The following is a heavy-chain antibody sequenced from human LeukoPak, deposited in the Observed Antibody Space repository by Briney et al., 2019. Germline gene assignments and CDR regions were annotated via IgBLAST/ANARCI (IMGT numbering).Heavy chain of an antibody. D-gene: IGHD3-22*01. Sequence: PGRSLRLSCAASGFTFDDYAMHWLRQAPGKGLEGVSGISWNSGSIGYADSVKGRFTISRDNAKNSLYLQMNSLRAEDTALYYCAKTHYYDSSGYYFDYWGQGTLVTVSS. CDR3: AKTHYYDSSGYYFDY. CDR2: ISWNSGSI. CDR1: GFTFDDYA. J-gene: IGHJ4*02. V-gene: IGHV3-9*01.